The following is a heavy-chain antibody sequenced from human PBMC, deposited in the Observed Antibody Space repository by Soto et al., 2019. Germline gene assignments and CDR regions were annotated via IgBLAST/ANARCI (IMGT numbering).Heavy chain of an antibody. Sequence: GQSLKVSRKGSGYSCTSYCIGWVRQMPGKGLEWMGIIYPGDSDTRYSPSFQGQVTISAAKSISTAYLRWSSLKASDTAMYYCARHAYSRTGSSARSEYNWSAPWGKGTLVTVSP. CDR2: IYPGDSDT. V-gene: IGHV5-51*01. CDR3: ARHAYSRTGSSARSEYNWSAP. J-gene: IGHJ5*02. CDR1: GYSCTSYC. D-gene: IGHD6-13*01.